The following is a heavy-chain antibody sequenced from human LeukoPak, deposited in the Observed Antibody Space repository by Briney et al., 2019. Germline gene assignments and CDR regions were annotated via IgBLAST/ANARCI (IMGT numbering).Heavy chain of an antibody. CDR1: GYSFTNYW. Sequence: GESLKISCKGSGYSFTNYWIGWVRQMPGKGLEWMGIIYPGDSDTRYSPSFQGQVAISADKSISTAYLQWSSLKASDTAMYYCARETSPNSGNYAYWGQGTLVTVSS. CDR3: ARETSPNSGNYAY. CDR2: IYPGDSDT. J-gene: IGHJ4*02. D-gene: IGHD1-26*01. V-gene: IGHV5-51*01.